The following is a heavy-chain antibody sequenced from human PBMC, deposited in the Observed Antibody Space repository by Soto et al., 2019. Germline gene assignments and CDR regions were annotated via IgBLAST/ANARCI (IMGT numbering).Heavy chain of an antibody. Sequence: EVQLVESGGGLVKHGGSLRLSCAASGFTFSTYGMTWVRQAPGKGLEWVSSIGRVITAMFYSASVKGRFAVSRDNAKNSLFLQLNSLRVEDTAVYYSARILFSRPGSDAFDVWGQGTVVTVSS. D-gene: IGHD1-1*01. CDR3: ARILFSRPGSDAFDV. CDR1: GFTFSTYG. V-gene: IGHV3-21*02. J-gene: IGHJ3*01. CDR2: IGRVITAM.